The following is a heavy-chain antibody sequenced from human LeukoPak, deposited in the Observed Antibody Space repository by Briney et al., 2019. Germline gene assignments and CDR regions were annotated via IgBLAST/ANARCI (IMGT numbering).Heavy chain of an antibody. D-gene: IGHD2-2*01. CDR1: GFTFSSYS. V-gene: IGHV3-23*01. J-gene: IGHJ6*02. CDR2: ISGSGGST. CDR3: ANGVGAYYYYGMDV. Sequence: GGSLRLSCAASGFTFSSYSMNWVRQAPGKGLEWVSAISGSGGSTYYADSVKGRFTISRDNSKNTLYLQMNSLRAEDTAVYYCANGVGAYYYYGMDVWGQGTTVTVSS.